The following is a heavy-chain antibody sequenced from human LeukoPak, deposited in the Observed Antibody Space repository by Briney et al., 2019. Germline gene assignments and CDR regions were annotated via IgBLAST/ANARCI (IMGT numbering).Heavy chain of an antibody. J-gene: IGHJ4*02. Sequence: GGSLRLSCAASGFSSSGYWMPWVRQAPGKGLVWVSRISGDGSTTNYADSVKGRFTISRDNAKNTLYLQMNSLRADDSAVYYCAATSTTCCNYWGQGTLVTVSS. CDR3: AATSTTCCNY. V-gene: IGHV3-74*01. CDR1: GFSSSGYW. D-gene: IGHD5-12*01. CDR2: ISGDGSTT.